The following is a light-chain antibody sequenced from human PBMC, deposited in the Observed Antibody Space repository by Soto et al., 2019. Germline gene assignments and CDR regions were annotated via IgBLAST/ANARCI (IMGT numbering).Light chain of an antibody. Sequence: EIVLTQSPGTLSSSPGERATLSCRASQSVSSSYFAWYQQKPGPAPRLLIYAASSTATGIPDRFSGRGAGKYFTLTISRLAPEDVAVYYCQQYGSSSFTFGQGTRVEI. CDR2: AAS. J-gene: IGKJ1*01. V-gene: IGKV3-20*01. CDR3: QQYGSSSFT. CDR1: QSVSSSY.